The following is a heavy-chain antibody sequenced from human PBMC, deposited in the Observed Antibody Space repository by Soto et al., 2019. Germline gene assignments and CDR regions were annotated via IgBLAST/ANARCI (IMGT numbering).Heavy chain of an antibody. CDR1: GNTVPNYA. V-gene: IGHV1-3*01. CDR2: INAGNGNT. Sequence: GASVKVSCKASGNTVPNYAMHWVRQAPGQRLEWMGWINAGNGNTKYSQKFQGRVTITRDTSASTAYMELSSLRSEDTAVYYCARSIVVVTSFDYWGQGTLVTVSS. D-gene: IGHD3-22*01. CDR3: ARSIVVVTSFDY. J-gene: IGHJ4*02.